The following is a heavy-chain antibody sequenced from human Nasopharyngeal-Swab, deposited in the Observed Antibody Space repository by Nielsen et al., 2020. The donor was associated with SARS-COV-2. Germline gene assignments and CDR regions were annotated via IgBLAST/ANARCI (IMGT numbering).Heavy chain of an antibody. CDR3: ARELYDGSGLLDS. J-gene: IGHJ5*01. Sequence: GSLRLSCTVSGGSISSSSYYWGWIRQPPGKGLEWIGSIYYSGSTYYNPSLKSRVTISVDTSKNQFSLKLTSVTAADTAVYYCARELYDGSGLLDSWGHGTLVTVSS. CDR2: IYYSGST. V-gene: IGHV4-39*07. CDR1: GGSISSSSYY. D-gene: IGHD3-22*01.